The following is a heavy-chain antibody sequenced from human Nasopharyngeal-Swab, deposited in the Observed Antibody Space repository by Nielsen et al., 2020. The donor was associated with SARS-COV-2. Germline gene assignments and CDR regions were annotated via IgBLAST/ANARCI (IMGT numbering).Heavy chain of an antibody. D-gene: IGHD3-22*01. CDR3: AREDTDYYDSSGYFDY. CDR1: GFTFSDYY. CDR2: INSSGSTI. J-gene: IGHJ4*02. Sequence: GESLKISCAASGFTFSDYYMSWIRQAPGKGLEWVSYINSSGSTIYYADSVKGRFTISRDNAKNSLYLQMNSLRAEDTAVYYCAREDTDYYDSSGYFDYWGQGTLVTVSS. V-gene: IGHV3-11*01.